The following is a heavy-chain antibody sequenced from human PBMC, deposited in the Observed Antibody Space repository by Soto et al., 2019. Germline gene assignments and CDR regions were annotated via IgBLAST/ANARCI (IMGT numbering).Heavy chain of an antibody. CDR3: AKDRYIQDAFHI. J-gene: IGHJ3*02. CDR1: GFTFSSYA. D-gene: IGHD3-16*02. Sequence: VQLLESGGGLVQPGGSLRLSCAASGFTFSSYAMSWVRQAPGKGLEWVSAISGSGDSTNYADSVKGRFTISRDNSKNTLYLQMNSLRAGDTAVYYCAKDRYIQDAFHIWGQGTMVTVSS. V-gene: IGHV3-23*01. CDR2: ISGSGDST.